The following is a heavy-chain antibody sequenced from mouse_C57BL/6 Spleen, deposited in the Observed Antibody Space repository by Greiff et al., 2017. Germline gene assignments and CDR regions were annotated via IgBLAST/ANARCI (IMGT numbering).Heavy chain of an antibody. CDR3: ARRDYEDYFDY. CDR1: GNTFTSYW. Sequence: QVQLQQPGAELVRPGSSVKLSCKASGNTFTSYWMDWVKQRPGQGLEWIGNIYPSDSETHYNQKFKDKATLTVDKSSSTAYMQLSSLTSEDSAVYYCARRDYEDYFDYWGQGTTLTVSS. V-gene: IGHV1-61*01. J-gene: IGHJ2*01. CDR2: IYPSDSET. D-gene: IGHD2-4*01.